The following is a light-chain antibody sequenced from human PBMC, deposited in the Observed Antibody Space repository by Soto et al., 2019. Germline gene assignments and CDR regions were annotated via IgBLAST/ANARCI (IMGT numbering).Light chain of an antibody. V-gene: IGLV2-14*01. Sequence: QSALTQPASVSGSPGQSITISCTGTTSDVGGHNYVSWYQQHPGKAPKLMIYAVNNRPSGVSNRFSGSKSGNTASLTISGLQAEDEADYYCSSYRSGGTFVFGSGTKLTVL. CDR2: AVN. J-gene: IGLJ1*01. CDR3: SSYRSGGTFV. CDR1: TSDVGGHNY.